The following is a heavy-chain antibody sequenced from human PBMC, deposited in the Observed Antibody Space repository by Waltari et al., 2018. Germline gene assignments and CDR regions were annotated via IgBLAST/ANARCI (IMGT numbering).Heavy chain of an antibody. CDR3: ATIPGYSSSWYEYYFDY. D-gene: IGHD6-13*01. V-gene: IGHV1-69-2*01. Sequence: EVQLVQSGAEVKKPGATVKISCKASGYTFTDYYMHWVQQAPGKGLEWMGRVDPEDVETIYAEKFQGRVTITADTSTDTAYMELSSLRSEDTAVYYCATIPGYSSSWYEYYFDYWGQGTLVTVSS. CDR1: GYTFTDYY. CDR2: VDPEDVET. J-gene: IGHJ4*02.